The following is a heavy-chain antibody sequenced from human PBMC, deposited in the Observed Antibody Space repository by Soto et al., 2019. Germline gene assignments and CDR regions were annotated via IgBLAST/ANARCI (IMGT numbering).Heavy chain of an antibody. Sequence: PGGSLRLSCAASGFTFTSYAMSWVRQAPGRGLEWVSSISGSGGSAYYAESVKGRFTVSRDNSKDTLYLEMNSLRAEDTAVYYCAKDKYIWGSYRYTPFDYWGQGTLVTVSS. CDR1: GFTFTSYA. D-gene: IGHD3-16*02. J-gene: IGHJ4*02. V-gene: IGHV3-23*01. CDR2: ISGSGGSA. CDR3: AKDKYIWGSYRYTPFDY.